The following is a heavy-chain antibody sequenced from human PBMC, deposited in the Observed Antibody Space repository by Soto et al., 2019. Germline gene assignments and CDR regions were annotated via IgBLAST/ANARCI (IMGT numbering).Heavy chain of an antibody. CDR1: GVTFTNYA. D-gene: IGHD3-10*01. V-gene: IGHV3-23*01. J-gene: IGHJ4*02. CDR3: ANPYYASGSYKSGDY. CDR2: ISVSGGST. Sequence: GGSLRLSCAASGVTFTNYAMSWVRQAPGKGLEWVSAISVSGGSTYYADSVKGRFTISRDNSKNTLYLQMNSLRAEDTAVYYCANPYYASGSYKSGDYWGQGTLVTVSS.